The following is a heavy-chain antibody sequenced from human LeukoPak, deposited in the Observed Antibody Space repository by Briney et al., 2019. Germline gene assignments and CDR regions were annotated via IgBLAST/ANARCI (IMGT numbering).Heavy chain of an antibody. Sequence: PGGSLRLSCAVSGFTITSWSMNWVRQAPGKGLEWLSCISSGGSPIYYADSVKGRFTISRDDAKNLVYLQMNSLRAEDTAVYYCTYLRTPYYNDKWVDPWGQGALVTVSS. D-gene: IGHD3/OR15-3a*01. J-gene: IGHJ5*02. CDR3: TYLRTPYYNDKWVDP. V-gene: IGHV3-48*04. CDR1: GFTITSWS. CDR2: ISSGGSPI.